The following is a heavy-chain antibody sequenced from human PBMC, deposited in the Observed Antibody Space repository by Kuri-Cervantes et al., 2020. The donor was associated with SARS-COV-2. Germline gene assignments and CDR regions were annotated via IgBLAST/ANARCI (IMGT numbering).Heavy chain of an antibody. D-gene: IGHD3-3*01. CDR1: GFTFSSCS. CDR2: ISSSSSYI. J-gene: IGHJ4*02. CDR3: ARDDFWSGYSASFDY. Sequence: GESLKISCAASGFTFSSCSMNWVRQAPGKGLEWVSSISSSSSYIYYADSVKGRFTISRDNAKNSLYLQMNSLRAEDTAVYYCARDDFWSGYSASFDYWGQGTLVTVSS. V-gene: IGHV3-21*01.